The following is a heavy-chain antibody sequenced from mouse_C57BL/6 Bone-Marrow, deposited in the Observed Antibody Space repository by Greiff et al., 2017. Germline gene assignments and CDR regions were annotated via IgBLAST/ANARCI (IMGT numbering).Heavy chain of an antibody. CDR3: ARHWDGVFDY. D-gene: IGHD4-1*01. CDR2: ISSGSSTI. J-gene: IGHJ2*01. V-gene: IGHV5-17*01. Sequence: EVMLVESGGGLVKPGGSLKLSCAASGFTFSDYGMHWVRQAPEKGLEWVAYISSGSSTIYYADTVKGRFTISRDNAKNTLFLQMTSLRSEDTAMYYCARHWDGVFDYWGQGTTLTVSS. CDR1: GFTFSDYG.